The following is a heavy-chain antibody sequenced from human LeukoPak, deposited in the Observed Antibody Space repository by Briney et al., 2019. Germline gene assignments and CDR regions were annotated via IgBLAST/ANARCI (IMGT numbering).Heavy chain of an antibody. CDR3: AREVDLVAAGSRPPYYYYYMDV. V-gene: IGHV3-21*03. D-gene: IGHD6-13*01. CDR1: GFTFSSYS. Sequence: GGSLRLSCAASGFTFSSYSMNWVRQAPGKGLEWVSSISSSSSYIYYADSVKGRFTISRDNAKNSLYLQMNSLRAEDTAVYYCAREVDLVAAGSRPPYYYYYMDVWGKGTTVTVSS. J-gene: IGHJ6*03. CDR2: ISSSSSYI.